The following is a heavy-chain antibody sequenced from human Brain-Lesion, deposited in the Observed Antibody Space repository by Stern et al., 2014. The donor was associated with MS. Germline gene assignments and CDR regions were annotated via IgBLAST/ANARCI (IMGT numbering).Heavy chain of an antibody. D-gene: IGHD2-8*02. Sequence: LVESGPGLVKPAETLSLTCAVSGDSISSYTHYWAWIRQPPGKGLEWIGSVYYRGAHYYKPTHKSQVTTSVDTPKNHVSLRLNSVPAADTAVYYCAKHACTGAACPFDLWGQGTLVTVSS. V-gene: IGHV4-39*01. J-gene: IGHJ4*02. CDR3: AKHACTGAACPFDL. CDR2: VYYRGAH. CDR1: GDSISSYTHY.